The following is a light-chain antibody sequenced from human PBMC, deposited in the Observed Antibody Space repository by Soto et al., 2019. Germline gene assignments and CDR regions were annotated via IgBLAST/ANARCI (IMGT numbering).Light chain of an antibody. V-gene: IGLV2-14*01. J-gene: IGLJ1*01. CDR1: SGDVGGYNY. CDR3: SSYTSSSSRV. CDR2: EVS. Sequence: QSALTQPASVSGSPGQSITISCTGTSGDVGGYNYVSWYQQHPGKAPKLVIYEVSNRPSGVSNRFSGSKSGNTASLTISGLQAEDEADYYCSSYTSSSSRVFGTGTKLTAL.